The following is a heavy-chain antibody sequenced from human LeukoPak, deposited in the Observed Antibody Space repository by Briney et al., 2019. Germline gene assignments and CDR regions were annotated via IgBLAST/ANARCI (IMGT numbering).Heavy chain of an antibody. CDR3: ARGGGTYCSGGSCYSTPDYFDY. Sequence: GGSLRLSCAASGFTFSSYSMNWVRQAPGKGLEWVSYIGSSSSTIYYADSVKGRFTISRDNAKNSLYLQMNSLRAEDTAVYYCARGGGTYCSGGSCYSTPDYFDYWGQGTLVTVSS. CDR1: GFTFSSYS. D-gene: IGHD2-15*01. J-gene: IGHJ4*02. CDR2: IGSSSSTI. V-gene: IGHV3-48*01.